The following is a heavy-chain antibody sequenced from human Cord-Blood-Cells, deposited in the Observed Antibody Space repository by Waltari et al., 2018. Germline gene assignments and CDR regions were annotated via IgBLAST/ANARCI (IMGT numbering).Heavy chain of an antibody. J-gene: IGHJ4*02. D-gene: IGHD2-15*01. CDR3: AKVPDPVAPPDY. CDR2: IRGSGGST. Sequence: EVQLLESGGGLVQPGGSMRLTCAASGFTFTTYAMSSVRQARGKGVGGVAGIRGSGGSTYYADSVKGRFTISRDNSKNTLYLQMNSLRAEDTAVYYCAKVPDPVAPPDYWGQGTLVTVSS. V-gene: IGHV3-23*01. CDR1: GFTFTTYA.